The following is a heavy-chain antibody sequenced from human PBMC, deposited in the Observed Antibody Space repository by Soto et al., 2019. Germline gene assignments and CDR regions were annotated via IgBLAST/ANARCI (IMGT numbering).Heavy chain of an antibody. D-gene: IGHD6-19*01. CDR1: GYSFTSYW. CDR3: ARIAVAAPYYYYYGMDV. CDR2: IDPSDSYT. J-gene: IGHJ6*02. Sequence: PGESLKIFCKGSGYSFTSYWISGVRQMPGKGLEWMGRIDPSDSYTNYSPSFQGHVTISADKSISTAYLQWSSLKASDTAMYYCARIAVAAPYYYYYGMDVWGQGTTVTVSS. V-gene: IGHV5-10-1*01.